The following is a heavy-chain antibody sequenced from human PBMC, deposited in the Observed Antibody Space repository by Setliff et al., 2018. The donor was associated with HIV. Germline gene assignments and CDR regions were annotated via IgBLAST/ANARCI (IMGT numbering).Heavy chain of an antibody. V-gene: IGHV4-4*02. CDR2: ISHSGST. J-gene: IGHJ5*02. Sequence: SETLSLTCAVSGGSISSNTWWSWVRQPPGKGLEGIVEISHSGSTNYNPSLKSRVTISVDTSKNQFSLKMNSVTAADAAVYYCARGLGWATVTTRVGYWFDPWGQGTLVTVSS. CDR3: ARGLGWATVTTRVGYWFDP. CDR1: GGSISSNTW. D-gene: IGHD4-17*01.